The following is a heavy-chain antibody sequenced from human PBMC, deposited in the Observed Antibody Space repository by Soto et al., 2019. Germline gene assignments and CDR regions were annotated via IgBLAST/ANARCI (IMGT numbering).Heavy chain of an antibody. CDR3: TTDEIDDY. J-gene: IGHJ4*02. Sequence: GGSLRLSCAASGFTFSGSAMHWVRQASGKGLEWVGRIRSKTNSYATAYAASVKGRFIISRDDSKNTAYLQMNSLKTEDTAVYYCTTDEIDDYWGQGTLVTVSS. V-gene: IGHV3-73*01. CDR1: GFTFSGSA. CDR2: IRSKTNSYAT.